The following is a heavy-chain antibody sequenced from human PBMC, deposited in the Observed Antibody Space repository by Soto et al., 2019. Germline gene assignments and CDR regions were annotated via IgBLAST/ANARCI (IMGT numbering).Heavy chain of an antibody. CDR1: GFTFSSYA. CDR2: ISGSGGST. D-gene: IGHD5-12*01. CDR3: AKVRFVATIRSGAFDI. J-gene: IGHJ3*02. V-gene: IGHV3-23*01. Sequence: PGGSLRLSCAASGFTFSSYAMSWVRQAPGKGLEWVSAISGSGGSTYYADSVKGRFTISRDNSKNTLYLQMNSLRAEDTAVYYCAKVRFVATIRSGAFDIWGQGTMVTVAS.